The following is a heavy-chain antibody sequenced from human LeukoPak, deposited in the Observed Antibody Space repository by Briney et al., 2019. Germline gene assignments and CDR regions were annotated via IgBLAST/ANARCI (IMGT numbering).Heavy chain of an antibody. Sequence: ASVKVSCKASGYTFTSYAMNWVRQAPGQGLVWMGWINTNTGNPTYAQGFTGRFVFSLDTSVSTAYLQISSLKAEDTAVYYCARTEWFVPRRDAFDIWGQGTMVTVSS. V-gene: IGHV7-4-1*02. CDR2: INTNTGNP. J-gene: IGHJ3*02. D-gene: IGHD3-10*01. CDR1: GYTFTSYA. CDR3: ARTEWFVPRRDAFDI.